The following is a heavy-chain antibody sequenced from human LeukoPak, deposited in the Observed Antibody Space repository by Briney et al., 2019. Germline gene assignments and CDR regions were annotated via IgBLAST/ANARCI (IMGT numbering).Heavy chain of an antibody. CDR1: GGSISSGGYY. Sequence: SETLSLTCTVSGGSISSGGYYWSWIRQPPGKGLEWIGYIYHSGSTYYNPSLKSRVTISVDRSKNQFSLKLSSVTAADTAVYYCARAEALWSGYLGGTWGQGTLVTVSS. D-gene: IGHD3-3*01. V-gene: IGHV4-30-2*01. J-gene: IGHJ4*02. CDR2: IYHSGST. CDR3: ARAEALWSGYLGGT.